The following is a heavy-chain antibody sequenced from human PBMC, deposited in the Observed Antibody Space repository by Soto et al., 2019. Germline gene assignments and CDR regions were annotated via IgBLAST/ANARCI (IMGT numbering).Heavy chain of an antibody. J-gene: IGHJ4*02. CDR3: ARSTDRYYFDY. Sequence: QVQLVQSGAEVKKPGASVKISCKASGYTFINYYLHWVRLAPGQGLEWLGMINPSSGDTTSAQKFQARVTMTRGSSPRTVDLDLSSLRSDDTAVYYCARSTDRYYFDYWGQGTLVTVSS. CDR1: GYTFINYY. CDR2: INPSSGDT. D-gene: IGHD1-1*01. V-gene: IGHV1-46*01.